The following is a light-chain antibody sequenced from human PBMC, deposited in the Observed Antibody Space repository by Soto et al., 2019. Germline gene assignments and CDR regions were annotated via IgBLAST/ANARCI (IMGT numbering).Light chain of an antibody. CDR3: SSYVGSNNFV. V-gene: IGLV2-8*01. CDR2: EVS. CDR1: SSDVGGYNY. J-gene: IGLJ1*01. Sequence: QSVLTQPPSASGSPRQSVTLSCTGTSSDVGGYNYVSWYQQHPGKAPKLMIYEVSKRPSGVPDRFSGSKSGNTASLTVSGLQAEDEADYYCSSYVGSNNFVFGTGTKVTVL.